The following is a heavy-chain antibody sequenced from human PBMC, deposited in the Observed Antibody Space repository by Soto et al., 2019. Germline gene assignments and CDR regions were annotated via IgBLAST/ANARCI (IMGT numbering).Heavy chain of an antibody. D-gene: IGHD2-8*01. CDR2: ISGCGDSI. V-gene: IGHV3-23*01. J-gene: IGHJ4*02. CDR1: GFTFSIYA. CDR3: AKERDNGADRYYFDY. Sequence: GSLRLSCGASGFTFSIYAMTWVRQAPGKGLEWVSAISGCGDSIYYADSVKGRFTISRDQSKNTLYLQMHSLRAEDTAVYFCAKERDNGADRYYFDYWAREPWSPSPQ.